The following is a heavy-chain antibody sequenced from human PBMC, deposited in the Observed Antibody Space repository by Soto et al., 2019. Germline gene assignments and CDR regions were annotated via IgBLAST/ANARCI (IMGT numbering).Heavy chain of an antibody. Sequence: SVKVSCKASGYTFTSYDINWVRQAAGQGPEWMGSVTPRNGDTAFAQKYQGRVTVTSNTSMSTVYMELSNLRSDDTAGYYCARGGSYWARRHYFDSWGQGTLVTVSS. CDR3: ARGGSYWARRHYFDS. J-gene: IGHJ4*02. CDR1: GYTFTSYD. V-gene: IGHV1-8*02. D-gene: IGHD2-8*02. CDR2: VTPRNGDT.